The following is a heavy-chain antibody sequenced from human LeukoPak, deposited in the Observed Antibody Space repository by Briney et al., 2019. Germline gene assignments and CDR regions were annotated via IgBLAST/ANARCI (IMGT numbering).Heavy chain of an antibody. J-gene: IGHJ4*02. V-gene: IGHV3-48*01. CDR1: GFTFSTYS. CDR2: ISSSTNTI. D-gene: IGHD1-26*01. Sequence: GGSLRLSCAASGFTFSTYSMSWVRQAPGKGLEWVSYISSSTNTIYYADSVKGRFTISRDNGKNSLYLQMNSLRGEDTAVYYCATSGNYRFDYWGQGTLVTVSS. CDR3: ATSGNYRFDY.